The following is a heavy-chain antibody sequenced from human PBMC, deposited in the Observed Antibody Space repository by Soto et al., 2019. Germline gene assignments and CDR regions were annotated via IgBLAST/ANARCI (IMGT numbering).Heavy chain of an antibody. CDR2: ILPIFGTT. J-gene: IGHJ6*02. CDR3: ARDETGDSYYYYYGRDV. CDR1: GGTFNTYN. Sequence: QVQLVQSGAEVKKPGSSVKVSCKASGGTFNTYNINWVRQAPGQGLEWMGGILPIFGTTNYAQRFQGRVTITADDSTSTAYMELSSLRSEDTAVYYCARDETGDSYYYYYGRDVWGQGTTVTVTS. V-gene: IGHV1-69*01. D-gene: IGHD7-27*01.